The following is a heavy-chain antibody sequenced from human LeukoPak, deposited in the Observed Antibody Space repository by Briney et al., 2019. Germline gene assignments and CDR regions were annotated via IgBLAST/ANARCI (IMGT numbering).Heavy chain of an antibody. V-gene: IGHV3-30*03. J-gene: IGHJ3*02. CDR3: ARDSELRFLEWLSGAAFDI. CDR1: RFTFSTYG. CDR2: ISYDGSNK. D-gene: IGHD3-3*01. Sequence: GGSLRLSCAASRFTFSTYGMHWVRQAPGKGLEWVAVISYDGSNKYYADSVKGRFTISRDNAKNSLYLQMNSLRAEDTAVYYCARDSELRFLEWLSGAAFDIWGQGTMVTVSS.